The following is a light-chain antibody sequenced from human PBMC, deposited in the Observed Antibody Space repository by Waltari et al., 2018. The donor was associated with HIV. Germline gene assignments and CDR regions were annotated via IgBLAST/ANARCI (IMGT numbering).Light chain of an antibody. CDR2: KDS. Sequence: SYELTQPSSVSVSPGQTARITCTGDVVAKKYARWFQQKPGQAPVLVIYKDSERPSGIPERFSGSSSGTTVTLTISGAQVEEEADYYCYSAADNIGVFGGGTKLTVL. CDR3: YSAADNIGV. J-gene: IGLJ3*02. CDR1: VVAKKY. V-gene: IGLV3-27*01.